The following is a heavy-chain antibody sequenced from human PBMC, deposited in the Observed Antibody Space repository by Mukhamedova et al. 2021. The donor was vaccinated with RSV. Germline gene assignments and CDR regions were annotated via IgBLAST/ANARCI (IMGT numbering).Heavy chain of an antibody. V-gene: IGHV4-4*02. CDR2: GST. J-gene: IGHJ6*02. CDR3: ARVGYCSGGSCLPYYYYGMDV. D-gene: IGHD2-15*01. Sequence: GSTNYNPPLKSRVTISVDKSKNQFSVKLSSVTAADTAVYYCARVGYCSGGSCLPYYYYGMDVWGQGTTVTVSS.